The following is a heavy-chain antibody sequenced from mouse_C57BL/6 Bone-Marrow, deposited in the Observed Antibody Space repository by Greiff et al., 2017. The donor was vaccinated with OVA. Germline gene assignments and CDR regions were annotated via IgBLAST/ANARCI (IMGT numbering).Heavy chain of an antibody. CDR3: TSYGNLDY. Sequence: VQLQQSGAELVRPGASVKLSCTASGFNIKDDYMHWVKQRPEQGLEWIGWIDPENGDTEYASKFQGKATITADTSSNTAYLQRSSLTSEDTAVYYCTSYGNLDYWGQGTTLTVSS. CDR1: GFNIKDDY. V-gene: IGHV14-4*01. J-gene: IGHJ2*01. CDR2: IDPENGDT. D-gene: IGHD2-1*01.